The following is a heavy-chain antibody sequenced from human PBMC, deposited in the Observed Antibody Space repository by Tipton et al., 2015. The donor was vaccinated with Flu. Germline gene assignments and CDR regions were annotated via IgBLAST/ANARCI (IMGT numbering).Heavy chain of an antibody. J-gene: IGHJ3*02. Sequence: PGLVKPSETLSLTCLVSGDSIRSDYYWGWIRQPPGKGLEWIGHISRGGSAYYNSSLKSRVTISIDRSRNQFSLRLSSVTAADTAMYFCARGDYGDYDHEADGFDIWGQGTLVTVSA. D-gene: IGHD4-17*01. CDR3: ARGDYGDYDHEADGFDI. V-gene: IGHV4-38-2*02. CDR1: GDSIRSDYY. CDR2: ISRGGSA.